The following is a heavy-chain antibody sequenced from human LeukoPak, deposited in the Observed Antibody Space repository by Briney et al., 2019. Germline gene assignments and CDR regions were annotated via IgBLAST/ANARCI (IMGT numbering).Heavy chain of an antibody. V-gene: IGHV4-39*07. J-gene: IGHJ4*02. CDR3: ASAHERGGDDY. CDR1: GGSISSSSYY. Sequence: SETLSLTCTVSGGSISSSSYYWGWIRQPPGKGLEWIGSIYYSGSTYYNPSLKSRVTISVDTSKNQFSLKLSSVTAAATAVYYCASAHERGGDDYWGQGTLVTVSS. D-gene: IGHD7-27*01. CDR2: IYYSGST.